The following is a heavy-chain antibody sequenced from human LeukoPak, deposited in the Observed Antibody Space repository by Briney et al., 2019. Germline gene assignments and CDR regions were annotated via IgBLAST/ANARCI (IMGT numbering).Heavy chain of an antibody. J-gene: IGHJ4*02. CDR3: ARGDGYNFFDY. D-gene: IGHD5-24*01. Sequence: PGGSLRLSCAASGFTFSSYAMGWLRQAPGKGLEWVSGISDSGGGTFYADSVKGRFTISRDNSENTLYLQMKSLRAEDTAVYYCARGDGYNFFDYWGQGTLVAVSS. CDR2: ISDSGGGT. CDR1: GFTFSSYA. V-gene: IGHV3-23*01.